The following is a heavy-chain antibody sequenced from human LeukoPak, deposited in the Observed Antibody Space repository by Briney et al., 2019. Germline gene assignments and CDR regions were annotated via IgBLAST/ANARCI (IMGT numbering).Heavy chain of an antibody. CDR2: ISSSSSYI. CDR1: GFTFSSYS. V-gene: IGHV3-21*04. D-gene: IGHD2-2*02. J-gene: IGHJ6*02. CDR3: AKILGYCSSTSCYTGGYYYGMDV. Sequence: GGSLRLSCAASGFTFSSYSMNWVRQAPGKGLEWVSSISSSSSYIYYADSVKGRFTISRDNSKNTLYLQMNSLRAEDTAVYYCAKILGYCSSTSCYTGGYYYGMDVWGQGTTVTVSS.